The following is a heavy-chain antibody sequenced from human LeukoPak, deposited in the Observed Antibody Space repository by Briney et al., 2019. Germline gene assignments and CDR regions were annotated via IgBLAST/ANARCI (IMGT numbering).Heavy chain of an antibody. CDR2: IYYSGST. D-gene: IGHD1/OR15-1a*01. CDR1: GGSISSYY. J-gene: IGHJ4*02. CDR3: ATTSPSGSYFDY. V-gene: IGHV4-59*01. Sequence: PSETLSLTCTVSGGSISSYYWSWIRQPPGKGLEWIGYIYYSGSTNYNPSLKSRVTISVDTSKNQFSLKLSSVTAEDTAVYYCATTSPSGSYFDYWGQGTLVTVSS.